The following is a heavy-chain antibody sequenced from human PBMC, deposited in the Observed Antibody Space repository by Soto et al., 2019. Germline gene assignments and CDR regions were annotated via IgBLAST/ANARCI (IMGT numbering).Heavy chain of an antibody. CDR1: GDSVSSNSAG. Sequence: QVQLQQSGPGLVKPSQTLSLTCAITGDSVSSNSAGWSWVRQSPSRGLEWLGRTYNRSKWYYEYAVAVRGRITINPDTSKNQYSLQLNSVTPEDTAVYFCARGEQYSGRIFDYWGQGTLVTVSS. V-gene: IGHV6-1*01. CDR3: ARGEQYSGRIFDY. CDR2: TYNRSKWYY. D-gene: IGHD1-26*01. J-gene: IGHJ4*01.